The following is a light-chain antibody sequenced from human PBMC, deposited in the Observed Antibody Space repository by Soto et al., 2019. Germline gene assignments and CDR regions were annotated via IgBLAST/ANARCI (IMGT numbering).Light chain of an antibody. Sequence: QSALTQPPSASGTPGQRVTISCSGSSSNIGSNYVSWYQQLPGTAPKLLIYRNNQRPSGVPDRFSGSKSGTSASLAISGLRSEDEADYYCAAWDDSLSGLVVFGGGTKLTVL. CDR3: AAWDDSLSGLVV. J-gene: IGLJ2*01. CDR2: RNN. CDR1: SSNIGSNY. V-gene: IGLV1-47*01.